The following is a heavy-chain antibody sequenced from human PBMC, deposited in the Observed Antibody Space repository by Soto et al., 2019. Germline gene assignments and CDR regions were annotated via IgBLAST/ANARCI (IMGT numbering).Heavy chain of an antibody. V-gene: IGHV1-8*02. D-gene: IGHD2-8*01. CDR1: GYTFTDYD. J-gene: IGHJ5*02. CDR2: MTPNSGNT. CDR3: ARDRYCTGDFDH. Sequence: QVQLMQSGAEVRKPGASVKVSCRASGYTFTDYDINWVRQATGQGLDGLGWMTPNSGNTGYALKIQGKVTLTMDISRSTAYMELRSRTSEDTAVSYCARDRYCTGDFDHWGQGTLVTVSS.